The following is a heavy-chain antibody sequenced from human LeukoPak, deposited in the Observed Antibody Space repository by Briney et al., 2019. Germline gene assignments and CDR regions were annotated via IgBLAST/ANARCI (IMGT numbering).Heavy chain of an antibody. V-gene: IGHV3-21*01. CDR2: ISGSSRYI. D-gene: IGHD4-17*01. CDR3: ARSKTTVTTLDY. Sequence: GGSLRLSCAASGFNFSSYSMNWVCQAPGKGLEWVSSISGSSRYIYYADSVRGRFTISRDNAKNSLNLQMNSLRADDTAFFYCARSKTTVTTLDYWGRGTLVTVSS. CDR1: GFNFSSYS. J-gene: IGHJ4*02.